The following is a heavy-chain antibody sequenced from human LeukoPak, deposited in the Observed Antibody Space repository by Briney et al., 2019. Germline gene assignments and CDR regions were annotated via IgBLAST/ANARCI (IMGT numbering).Heavy chain of an antibody. CDR1: GYTFTSYG. J-gene: IGHJ3*02. CDR2: ISAYNGNT. V-gene: IGHV1-18*01. D-gene: IGHD3-9*01. CDR3: ARGVGRRYDILTGYYDAFDI. Sequence: ASVKVSCKASGYTFTSYGISWVRQAPGQGLEWMGWISAYNGNTNYAQKLQGRVTMTTDTSTSTAYMELRSLRSDDTAVYYCARGVGRRYDILTGYYDAFDIWGQGTMVTVSS.